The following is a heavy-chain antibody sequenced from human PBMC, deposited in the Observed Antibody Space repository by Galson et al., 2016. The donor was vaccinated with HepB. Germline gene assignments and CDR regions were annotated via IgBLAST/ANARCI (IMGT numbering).Heavy chain of an antibody. CDR2: IGSDDER. J-gene: IGHJ4*02. D-gene: IGHD3-22*01. Sequence: PALVKPTQTLTLTCTFSGFSLTTSGMAVNWIRQPPGKALEWLALIGSDDERSYGTSLKTRLTISKDTSQRRVVLTMTNMDPVDTASYYCARMSPQLPSSGDARNYFGYWGQGILLTVIS. CDR1: GFSLTTSGMA. V-gene: IGHV2-70*01. CDR3: ARMSPQLPSSGDARNYFGY.